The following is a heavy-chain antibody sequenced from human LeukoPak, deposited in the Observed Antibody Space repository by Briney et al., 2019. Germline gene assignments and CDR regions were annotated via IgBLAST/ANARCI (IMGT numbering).Heavy chain of an antibody. D-gene: IGHD2-2*01. CDR3: AKSGCTSTSCSHYFDY. CDR2: ISWNSGSI. J-gene: IGHJ4*02. CDR1: GFTFDDYA. Sequence: GGSLRLSCAASGFTFDDYAMHWVRQAPGKGLEWVSGISWNSGSIGYADSVKGRFTISRDNAKNSLYLQMNSLRVEDTAVYFCAKSGCTSTSCSHYFDYWGQGTLVTVSS. V-gene: IGHV3-9*01.